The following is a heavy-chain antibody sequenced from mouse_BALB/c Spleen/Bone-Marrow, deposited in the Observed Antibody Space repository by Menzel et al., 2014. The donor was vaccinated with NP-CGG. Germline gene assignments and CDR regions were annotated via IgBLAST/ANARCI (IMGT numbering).Heavy chain of an antibody. CDR3: ARVYYGNLDY. J-gene: IGHJ4*01. CDR1: GYVFSTYW. CDR2: IYPGDGDT. Sequence: VQLQQSGAELVRPGSSVKISCKASGYVFSTYWMNWVKQRPGQGLEWIGQIYPGDGDTNYNGKFKGKATLTADKSSSTAYMQVSSLTSEDSAVYFCARVYYGNLDYWGQGTPVTASS. V-gene: IGHV1-80*01. D-gene: IGHD2-1*01.